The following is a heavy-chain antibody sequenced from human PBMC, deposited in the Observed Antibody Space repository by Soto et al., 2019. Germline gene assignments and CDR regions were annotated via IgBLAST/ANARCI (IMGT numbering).Heavy chain of an antibody. CDR1: GFTFRNYY. CDR2: ISTSGVSS. D-gene: IGHD3-16*01. Sequence: QVPLVESGGALVKPGGSLRLSCEVSGFTFRNYYMAWLRQAPGKGLEWVATISTSGVSSSYGDSVRGRFTISRDDAKNSLYLQMNSLRGEDTALYYCAREFYYAMDAWGQGTTVTVSS. CDR3: AREFYYAMDA. J-gene: IGHJ6*02. V-gene: IGHV3-11*05.